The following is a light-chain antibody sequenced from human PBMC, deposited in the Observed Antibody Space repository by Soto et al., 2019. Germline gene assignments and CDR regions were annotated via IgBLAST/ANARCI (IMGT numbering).Light chain of an antibody. V-gene: IGKV1-27*01. CDR2: GAF. J-gene: IGKJ1*01. Sequence: DIQMTQSPSSLSASVGGRVSITCRASQYIDNHLAWYQQKAGKSPQLLIFGAFTLQSGVPSRFSGSGSGTDFTLTINNVQPEDSAVYYCQQHGTTFGQGTKVEIK. CDR3: QQHGTT. CDR1: QYIDNH.